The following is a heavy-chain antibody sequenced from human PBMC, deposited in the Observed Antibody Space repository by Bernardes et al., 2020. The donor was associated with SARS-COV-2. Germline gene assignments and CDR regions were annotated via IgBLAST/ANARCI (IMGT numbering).Heavy chain of an antibody. Sequence: GGSLRLSCAASGFTFNNFAMSWVRQVRGRGLEWVSGINPVGYTYYADSVKGRFTISTDSSKQMLFLQMNSLRASDSAMYYCARQGVIAVAGDVFDYWGQGTLVTVSS. CDR3: ARQGVIAVAGDVFDY. D-gene: IGHD6-13*01. J-gene: IGHJ4*02. CDR1: GFTFNNFA. V-gene: IGHV3-23*01. CDR2: INPVGYT.